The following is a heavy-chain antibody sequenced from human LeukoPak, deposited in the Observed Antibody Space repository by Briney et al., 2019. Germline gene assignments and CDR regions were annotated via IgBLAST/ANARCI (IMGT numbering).Heavy chain of an antibody. CDR2: ISGSGGST. J-gene: IGHJ4*02. CDR3: AKDRGSDYPGY. Sequence: GGSLRLSCAASGFSFSNYAMSWVRQAPRKGLQWVSAISGSGGSTYYADSVKGRFTISRDNSKNTLYLQMNSLRAEDTAVYYCAKDRGSDYPGYWGQGTLVTVSS. CDR1: GFSFSNYA. V-gene: IGHV3-23*01. D-gene: IGHD4-17*01.